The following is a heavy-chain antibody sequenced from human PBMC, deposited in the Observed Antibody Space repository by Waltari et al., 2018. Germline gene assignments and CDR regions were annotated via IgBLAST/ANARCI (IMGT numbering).Heavy chain of an antibody. CDR3: ARGFDAFDI. CDR1: GGSISSSSYY. CDR2: IYYSGST. V-gene: IGHV4-39*01. Sequence: QLQLQESGPGLVKHSETLSLTCTVSGGSISSSSYYWGWIRQPPGKGLEWIGSIYYSGSTYYNPSLKSRVTISVDTSKIQFSLKLSSVTAADTAVYYCARGFDAFDIWGQGTMVTVSS. J-gene: IGHJ3*02.